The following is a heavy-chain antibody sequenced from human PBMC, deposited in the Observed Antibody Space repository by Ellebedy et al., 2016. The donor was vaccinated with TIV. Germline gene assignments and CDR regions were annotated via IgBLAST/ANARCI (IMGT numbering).Heavy chain of an antibody. Sequence: ESLKISCAASGFTFSNARMSWVRQAPGKGLEWVGRIKSKTDGGTTDYAEPVKGRFTISRDDSKNTLYLQMNSLKTEDTAVYFCTTVAGRWYYFDFWGQGTLVTVAS. CDR2: IKSKTDGGTT. J-gene: IGHJ4*02. CDR1: GFTFSNAR. V-gene: IGHV3-15*01. D-gene: IGHD6-19*01. CDR3: TTVAGRWYYFDF.